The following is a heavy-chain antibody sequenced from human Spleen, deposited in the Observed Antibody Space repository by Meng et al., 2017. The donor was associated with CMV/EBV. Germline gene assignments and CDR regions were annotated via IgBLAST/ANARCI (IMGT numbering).Heavy chain of an antibody. V-gene: IGHV4-34*01. Sequence: QGHLRQWVAGRLKPSETLSLTCGVYGAPFSGYWSWVRQPPGKGLEWIGEITHSGSTNYNVSLKSRVTISIDTSKNQFSLKLSSVTAADTAVYYCATPAVSRGSGSYEDYWGQGTLVTVSS. J-gene: IGHJ4*02. CDR3: ATPAVSRGSGSYEDY. D-gene: IGHD3-10*01. CDR1: GAPFSGY. CDR2: ITHSGST.